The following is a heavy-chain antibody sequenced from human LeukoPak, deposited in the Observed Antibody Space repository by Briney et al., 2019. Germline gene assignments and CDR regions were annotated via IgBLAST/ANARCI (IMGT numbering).Heavy chain of an antibody. V-gene: IGHV3-30-3*01. CDR2: ISYDGSNK. J-gene: IGHJ4*02. CDR3: ARDPRGYSGYELDY. D-gene: IGHD5-12*01. Sequence: GGSLRLSCAASGFTFSSYAMHWVRQAPGKGLEWVAVISYDGSNKYYADSVKGRFTISRDNAKNTLSLQMNSLRAEDTAVYYCARDPRGYSGYELDYWGQGTLATVSS. CDR1: GFTFSSYA.